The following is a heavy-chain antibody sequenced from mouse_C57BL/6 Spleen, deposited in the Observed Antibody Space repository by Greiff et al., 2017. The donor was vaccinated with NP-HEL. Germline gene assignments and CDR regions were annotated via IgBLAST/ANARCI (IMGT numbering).Heavy chain of an antibody. CDR3: AREDYYGSSLGYAMDY. D-gene: IGHD1-1*01. CDR2: INPNNGGT. V-gene: IGHV1-22*01. CDR1: GYTFTDYN. J-gene: IGHJ4*01. Sequence: VQLQQSGPELVKPGASVKMSCKASGYTFTDYNMHWVKQSHGKSLEWIGYINPNNGGTSYNQKFKGKATLTVNKSSSTAYMELRSLTSEDSAVYYCAREDYYGSSLGYAMDYWGQGTSVTVSS.